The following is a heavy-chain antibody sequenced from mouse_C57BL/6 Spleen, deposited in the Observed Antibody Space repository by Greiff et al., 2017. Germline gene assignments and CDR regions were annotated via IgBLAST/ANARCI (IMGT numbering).Heavy chain of an antibody. CDR3: ARGYDGRSYGYYAMDY. V-gene: IGHV1-81*01. CDR2: IYPRSGNT. J-gene: IGHJ4*01. Sequence: VQLQQSGAELARPGASVKLSCKASGYTFTSYGISWVKQRTGQGLEWIGEIYPRSGNTYYNEQFKGKATLTADKSSSTAYMELRSLTSEDSAVYFCARGYDGRSYGYYAMDYWGQGTSVTVSS. D-gene: IGHD1-1*01. CDR1: GYTFTSYG.